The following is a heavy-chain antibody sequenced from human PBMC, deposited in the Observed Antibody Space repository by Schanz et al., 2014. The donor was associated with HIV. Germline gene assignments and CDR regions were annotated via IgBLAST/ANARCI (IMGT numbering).Heavy chain of an antibody. J-gene: IGHJ6*02. CDR2: ISYDGRNK. CDR3: AKDRNQYDSRYIGKGNYYYYYGMDV. D-gene: IGHD3-22*01. V-gene: IGHV3-30*18. CDR1: GFTFDSYG. Sequence: QVRLVESGGGVVRPGRSLRLSCAASGFTFDSYGMHWVRQAPGKGLEWVAVISYDGRNKLYADSVKGRFTISRDNSKNTVYLQAKSLRPEDTAVYYCAKDRNQYDSRYIGKGNYYYYYGMDVWGQGTTVTVSS.